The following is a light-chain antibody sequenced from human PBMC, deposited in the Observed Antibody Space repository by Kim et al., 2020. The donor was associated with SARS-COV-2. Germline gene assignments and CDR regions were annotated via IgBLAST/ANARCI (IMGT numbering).Light chain of an antibody. J-gene: IGKJ1*01. CDR3: QQYNSLWT. CDR1: QSISSW. CDR2: KAS. Sequence: DIQMTQSPSTLSASVGDRVTITCRASQSISSWLAWYQQKPGKAPKLLIYKASSLESGVPSRFSGSGSGTDFTLTISSLQPDDFASYYCQQYNSLWTFGQGTKVDIK. V-gene: IGKV1-5*03.